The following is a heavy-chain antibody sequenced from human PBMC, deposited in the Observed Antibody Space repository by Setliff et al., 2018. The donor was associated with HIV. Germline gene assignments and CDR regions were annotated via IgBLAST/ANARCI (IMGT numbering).Heavy chain of an antibody. Sequence: PSETLSLTCAVSGGSVDSRDYYWGWIHQPPGKGLEWIGNILYGGTTYYTPSLKSRVSISVDTSRNHFSLRLNSVTAADTAVYYCARPTTGLGGGAAFDIWGQGTMVTVSS. CDR2: ILYGGTT. CDR1: GGSVDSRDYY. CDR3: ARPTTGLGGGAAFDI. V-gene: IGHV4-39*01. D-gene: IGHD2-8*01. J-gene: IGHJ3*02.